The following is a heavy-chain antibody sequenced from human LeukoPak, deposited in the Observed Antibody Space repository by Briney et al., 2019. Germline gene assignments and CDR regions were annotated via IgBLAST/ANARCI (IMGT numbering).Heavy chain of an antibody. CDR1: GFTFSSYS. J-gene: IGHJ3*02. CDR3: ARVSGI. CDR2: ISYDGSNK. D-gene: IGHD3-10*01. Sequence: GGSLRLSCAASGFTFSSYSMNWVRQAPGKGLEWVAVISYDGSNKYYADSVKGRFTISRDNSKNTLYLQMNSLRAEDTAVYYCARVSGIWGQGTMVTVSS. V-gene: IGHV3-30*03.